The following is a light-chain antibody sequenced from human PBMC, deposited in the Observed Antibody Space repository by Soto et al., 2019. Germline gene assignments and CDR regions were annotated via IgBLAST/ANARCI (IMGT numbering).Light chain of an antibody. J-gene: IGLJ1*01. CDR1: SSDVGGYNY. Sequence: QSALTQPASVSGSPGQSITISCTGTSSDVGGYNYVSWYQQHPGKAPKLMIYDVSNRPSGVSNRFSGSKSGNTASLTISGVQAEDEADYYCSSYTSSSTLWVFGTGTKVTVL. V-gene: IGLV2-14*01. CDR2: DVS. CDR3: SSYTSSSTLWV.